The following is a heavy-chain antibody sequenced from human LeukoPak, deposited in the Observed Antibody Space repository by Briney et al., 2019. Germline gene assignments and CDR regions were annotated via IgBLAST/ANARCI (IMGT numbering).Heavy chain of an antibody. CDR3: ARDRELRDAFDI. D-gene: IGHD2-15*01. CDR1: GFTFSSYN. J-gene: IGHJ3*02. Sequence: GGSLRLSCAASGFTFSSYNMNWVRQAPGKGLEWVSSIGSSSRYIYYADSVKGRFTISRDNAKNSLYLQMNSLRAEDTAVYYCARDRELRDAFDIWGQGTMVTVSS. CDR2: IGSSSRYI. V-gene: IGHV3-21*01.